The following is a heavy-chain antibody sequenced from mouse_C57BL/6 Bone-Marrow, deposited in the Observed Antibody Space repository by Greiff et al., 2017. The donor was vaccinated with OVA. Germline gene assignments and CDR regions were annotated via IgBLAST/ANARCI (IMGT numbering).Heavy chain of an antibody. V-gene: IGHV5-4*01. CDR3: ARDSGPYYYYFDY. CDR1: GFTFSSYA. J-gene: IGHJ2*01. CDR2: ISDGGSYT. Sequence: EVKLVESGGGLVKPGGSLKLSCAASGFTFSSYAMSWVRQTPEKRLEWVATISDGGSYTYYPDNVKGRFTISRDNAKNNLYLQMSHLKSEDTAMYYCARDSGPYYYYFDYWGQGTTLTVSS. D-gene: IGHD1-1*01.